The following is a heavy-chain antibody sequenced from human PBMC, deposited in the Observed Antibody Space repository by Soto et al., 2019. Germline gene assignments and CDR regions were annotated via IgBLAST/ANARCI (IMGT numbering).Heavy chain of an antibody. CDR2: IYYSGST. D-gene: IGHD4-17*01. V-gene: IGHV4-39*01. CDR1: GGFISISSYY. CDR3: AIQGYGAYFYYYYGMDV. Sequence: SETLSITWTVSGGFISISSYYWGWLRPPPGKGLEWIGSIYYSGSTYYNPSLKSRVTISVDTSKNQFSLKLSSVTAADTAVYYWAIQGYGAYFYYYYGMDVWGQGTTVT. J-gene: IGHJ6*02.